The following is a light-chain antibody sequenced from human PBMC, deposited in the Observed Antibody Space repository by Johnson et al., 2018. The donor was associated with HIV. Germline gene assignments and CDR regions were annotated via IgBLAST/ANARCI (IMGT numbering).Light chain of an antibody. CDR3: GTWDSGLSAGGV. Sequence: QSVLTQPPSVSAAPGQRVTISCSGSTSNIGNNYVSWYQQLPGTAPKLLIYESDQRPSGIPDRFSGPKSGTSATLDITGLQTGDEADYYCGTWDSGLSAGGVFGTGTKVPVL. V-gene: IGLV1-51*02. CDR1: TSNIGNNY. J-gene: IGLJ1*01. CDR2: ESD.